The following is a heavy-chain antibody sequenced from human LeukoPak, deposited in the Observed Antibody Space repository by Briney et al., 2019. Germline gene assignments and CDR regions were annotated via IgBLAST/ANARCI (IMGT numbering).Heavy chain of an antibody. CDR2: IYYSGNT. D-gene: IGHD2-2*02. Sequence: SETLSLTCTVSGGSISSSSSYWGWIRQPPGKGLEWIGNIYYSGNTYYNPSLKSRVTISVDTSKNQFSLKLSSVTAADTAVYYCARRVVPAAIRGWFDPWGQGTLVTVSS. CDR1: GGSISSSSSY. V-gene: IGHV4-39*01. CDR3: ARRVVPAAIRGWFDP. J-gene: IGHJ5*02.